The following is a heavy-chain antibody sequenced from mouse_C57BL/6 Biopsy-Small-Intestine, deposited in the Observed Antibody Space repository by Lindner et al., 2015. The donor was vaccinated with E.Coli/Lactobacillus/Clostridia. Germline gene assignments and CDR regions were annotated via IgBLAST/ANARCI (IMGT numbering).Heavy chain of an antibody. CDR3: ARHEAHYGNYGY. CDR1: GYTFPKYT. V-gene: IGHV1-62-2*01. D-gene: IGHD2-1*01. CDR2: FYPGSGSI. J-gene: IGHJ2*01. Sequence: VQLQESGAELVKPGASVKLSCKASGYTFPKYTLHWLKQKSGQGLEWIGWFYPGSGSIKYNEKFKDKATLTADESSSTVYMELSRLTSEDSAVYFCARHEAHYGNYGYWGQGTTLTVSS.